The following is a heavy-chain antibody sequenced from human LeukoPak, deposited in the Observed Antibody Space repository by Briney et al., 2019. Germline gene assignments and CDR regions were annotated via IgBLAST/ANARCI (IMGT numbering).Heavy chain of an antibody. J-gene: IGHJ3*02. D-gene: IGHD3-22*01. CDR1: GGSISSYY. CDR2: IYYSGST. Sequence: KASETLPLTCTVSGGSISSYYWSWIRQPPGKGLEWIGYIYYSGSTNYNPSLKSRVTISVDTSKNQFSLKLSSVTAADTAVYYCAREDSSDYDAFDIWGQGTMVTVSS. CDR3: AREDSSDYDAFDI. V-gene: IGHV4-59*01.